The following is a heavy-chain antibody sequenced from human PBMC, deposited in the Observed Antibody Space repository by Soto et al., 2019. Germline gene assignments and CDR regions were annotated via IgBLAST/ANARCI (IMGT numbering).Heavy chain of an antibody. Sequence: EVQLLESGGGLVQPGGSLRLSCAASGFTFGRYAMTWVRQAPGKGLEWVSGISASGVRTYYADSAKGRFTISRDNSNNTLYLQMTSLRAEDTAVYYCAKDLVVLSARFESWGQGALVTVSS. CDR2: ISASGVRT. V-gene: IGHV3-23*01. CDR3: AKDLVVLSARFES. J-gene: IGHJ4*02. D-gene: IGHD2-15*01. CDR1: GFTFGRYA.